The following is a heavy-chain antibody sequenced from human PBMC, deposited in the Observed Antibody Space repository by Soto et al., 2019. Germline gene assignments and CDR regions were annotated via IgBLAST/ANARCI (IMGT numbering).Heavy chain of an antibody. V-gene: IGHV3-15*01. D-gene: IGHD4-4*01. J-gene: IGHJ6*02. CDR1: GFTFSKAW. CDR3: ATDMTTISDLYYGMDV. CDR2: IKSKSDGGTT. Sequence: LRLSCAASGFTFSKAWMSWVRQAPGKGLEWVGRIKSKSDGGTTDYAAPVKGRFTISRDDSKNTLYLQMNSLKIEGTDVYYCATDMTTISDLYYGMDVWGQGTTVTVSS.